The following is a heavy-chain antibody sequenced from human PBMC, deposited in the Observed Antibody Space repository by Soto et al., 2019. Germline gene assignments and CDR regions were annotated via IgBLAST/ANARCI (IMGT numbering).Heavy chain of an antibody. CDR3: ARQQLVQGAFDI. CDR1: GGSISSSSYY. V-gene: IGHV4-39*01. J-gene: IGHJ3*02. CDR2: IYYSGST. D-gene: IGHD6-13*01. Sequence: QLQLQESGPGLVKPSETLSLTCTVSGGSISSSSYYWGWIRQPPGKGLEWIGSIYYSGSTYYNPSLKRRVTISVDTSKNQFSLKLSSVTAADTAVYYCARQQLVQGAFDIWGQGTMVTVSS.